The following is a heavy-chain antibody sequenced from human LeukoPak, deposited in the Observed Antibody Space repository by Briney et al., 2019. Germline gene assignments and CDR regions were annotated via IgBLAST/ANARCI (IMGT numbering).Heavy chain of an antibody. CDR3: ARGRRYYAFWSGYLFDY. D-gene: IGHD3-3*01. V-gene: IGHV4-34*01. J-gene: IGHJ4*02. Sequence: SETLSLTCAVYGGSFSGYYWSWIRQPPGKGLEWIGEINRSGSTNYNPSLKSRVTISDDTSKNQFSLKLSSVTAADTAVYYCARGRRYYAFWSGYLFDYWGQGTLVTVSS. CDR1: GGSFSGYY. CDR2: INRSGST.